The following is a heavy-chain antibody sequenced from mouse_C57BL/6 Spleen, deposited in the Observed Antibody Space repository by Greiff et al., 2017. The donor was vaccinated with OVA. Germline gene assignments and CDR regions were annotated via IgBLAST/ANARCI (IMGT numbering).Heavy chain of an antibody. J-gene: IGHJ1*03. CDR1: GFTFSDYY. CDR2: INYDGSST. Sequence: EVQRVESEGGLVQPGSSMKLSCTASGFTFSDYYMAWVRQVPEKGLEWVANINYDGSSTYYLDSLKSRFIISRDNAKNILYLQMSSLKSEDTATYYCARVAGLRRAPWYFDVWGTGTTVTVSS. CDR3: ARVAGLRRAPWYFDV. V-gene: IGHV5-16*01. D-gene: IGHD2-4*01.